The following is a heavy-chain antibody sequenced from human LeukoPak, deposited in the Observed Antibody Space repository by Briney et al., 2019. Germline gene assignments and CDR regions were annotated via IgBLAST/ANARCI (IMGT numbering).Heavy chain of an antibody. V-gene: IGHV3-21*01. CDR2: ISSSSYI. CDR3: ARAMYYYDSSGYSDY. D-gene: IGHD3-22*01. Sequence: GGSLRLSCAASGFTFSSYSMNWVRQAPGKGLEWVSSISSSSYIYYADSVKGRFTISRDNAKNSLYLQMNSLRAEDTAVYYCARAMYYYDSSGYSDYWGQGTLVTVSS. CDR1: GFTFSSYS. J-gene: IGHJ4*02.